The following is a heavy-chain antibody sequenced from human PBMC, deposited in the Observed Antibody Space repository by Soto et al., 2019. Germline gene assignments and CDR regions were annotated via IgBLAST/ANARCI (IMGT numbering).Heavy chain of an antibody. CDR2: IYYSGST. J-gene: IGHJ3*02. V-gene: IGHV4-61*01. Sequence: SETLSLTCTVSGDSVTSGNYYWTWIRQPPGKGLEWIGYIYYSGSTNYNPSLKSRVTISVDTSKNQFSLKLSSVTAADTAVYYCARGYSSSSNAFDIWGQGTMVTVS. D-gene: IGHD6-6*01. CDR1: GDSVTSGNYY. CDR3: ARGYSSSSNAFDI.